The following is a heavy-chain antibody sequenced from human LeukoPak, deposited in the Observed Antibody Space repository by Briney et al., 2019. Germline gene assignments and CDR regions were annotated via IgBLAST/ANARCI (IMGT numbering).Heavy chain of an antibody. D-gene: IGHD5-18*01. J-gene: IGHJ3*01. V-gene: IGHV3-30*03. CDR2: ISYDGSYK. Sequence: TGKSLRLSCAASGFTFSSFGMHWVRQAPGKGLEWVAVISYDGSYKYYVDSVKGRFTISRDSSKKTLYLQMSSLRAEDTAVYYCARDGSGGYRNRGTFDLWGQGTMVTVSS. CDR1: GFTFSSFG. CDR3: ARDGSGGYRNRGTFDL.